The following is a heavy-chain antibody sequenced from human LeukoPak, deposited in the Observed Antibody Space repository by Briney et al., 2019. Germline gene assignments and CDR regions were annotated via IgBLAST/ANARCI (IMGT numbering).Heavy chain of an antibody. J-gene: IGHJ4*02. CDR1: GVSIGSSYW. V-gene: IGHV4-4*02. CDR3: ARGHYDSSGYYSDYFDS. Sequence: PSETLSLTCAVSGVSIGSSYWWTWVRQSPGQGLEWIGAIYYSGRTNYNPSLMSRTTISVDKSKNQFSLNLNSVTAADTAIYFCARGHYDSSGYYSDYFDSWSQGTLVTVSS. D-gene: IGHD3-22*01. CDR2: IYYSGRT.